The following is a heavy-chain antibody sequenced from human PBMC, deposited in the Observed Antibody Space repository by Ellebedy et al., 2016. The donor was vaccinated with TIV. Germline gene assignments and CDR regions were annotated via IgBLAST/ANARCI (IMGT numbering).Heavy chain of an antibody. Sequence: MPSETLSLTCTVSGGSISSYYWSRIRQPPGKGLEWIGYIYYSGSTNYNPSLKSRVTISVDTSKNQFSLKLSSVTAADTAVYYCARTQVRIQLWPRYRTGYFDLWGRGTLVTVSS. CDR1: GGSISSYY. V-gene: IGHV4-59*01. J-gene: IGHJ2*01. CDR2: IYYSGST. CDR3: ARTQVRIQLWPRYRTGYFDL. D-gene: IGHD5-18*01.